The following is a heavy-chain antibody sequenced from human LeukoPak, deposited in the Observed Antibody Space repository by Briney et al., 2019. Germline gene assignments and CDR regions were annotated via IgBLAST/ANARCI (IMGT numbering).Heavy chain of an antibody. CDR3: ARGLRDEERHYGYYYMDV. CDR1: GDSISGYY. Sequence: SETLSLTCTVSGDSISGYYWSWIRQPPGKGLEWIGYFYSSANTNYNPSLKSRVTMSVDTSKNQFSLKLTSVTAADTAVYYCARGLRDEERHYGYYYMDVWGKGATVTVSS. J-gene: IGHJ6*03. V-gene: IGHV4-4*09. CDR2: FYSSANT. D-gene: IGHD3-22*01.